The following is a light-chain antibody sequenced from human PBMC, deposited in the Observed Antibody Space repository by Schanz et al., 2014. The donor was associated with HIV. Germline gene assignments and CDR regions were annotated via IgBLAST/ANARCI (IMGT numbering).Light chain of an antibody. J-gene: IGKJ4*01. Sequence: DIQMTQSPSSLSASVGDRVTITCRASQSISGWLAWYQQKPGEAPKLLIYKASSLESGVPSRFSGSGSGTEFTLTISSLQPDDFATYYCQQSYSTPTFGGGTKVEIK. V-gene: IGKV1-5*03. CDR3: QQSYSTPT. CDR1: QSISGW. CDR2: KAS.